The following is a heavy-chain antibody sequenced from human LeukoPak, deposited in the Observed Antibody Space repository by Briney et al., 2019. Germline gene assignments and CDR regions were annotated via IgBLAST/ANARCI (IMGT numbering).Heavy chain of an antibody. CDR1: GFTFSDYY. Sequence: GGSLRLSCAASGFTFSDYYMSWIRQAPGKGLEWVSYISSSGSTIYYADSVKGRFTISRDNSKNTLYLQMNSLRAEDTAVYYCAKDSFITIFGVGSDYWGQGTLVTVSS. V-gene: IGHV3-11*01. CDR3: AKDSFITIFGVGSDY. CDR2: ISSSGSTI. D-gene: IGHD3-3*01. J-gene: IGHJ4*02.